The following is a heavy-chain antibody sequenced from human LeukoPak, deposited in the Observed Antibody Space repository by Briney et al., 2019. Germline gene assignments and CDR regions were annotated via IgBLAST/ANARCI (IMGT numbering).Heavy chain of an antibody. D-gene: IGHD3-22*01. CDR2: IKQDGSEK. CDR3: ARDRPYDSSGYYYQSDAFDI. CDR1: GFTFSSYW. V-gene: IGHV3-7*01. Sequence: GGSLRLSCAASGFTFSSYWMSWVRQAPGKGLEWVANIKQDGSEKYYVDSVKGRFTISRDNAKNSLYLQMNSLRAEDTAVHYCARDRPYDSSGYYYQSDAFDIWGQGTMVTVSS. J-gene: IGHJ3*02.